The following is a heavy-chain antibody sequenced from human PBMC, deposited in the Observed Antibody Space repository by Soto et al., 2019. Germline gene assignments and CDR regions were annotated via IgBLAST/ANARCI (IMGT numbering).Heavy chain of an antibody. V-gene: IGHV3-30*18. CDR3: TKEGCSSTSCVAFLDV. Sequence: PVGSLRLSCAASGFTFSNSGIHWVRQAPGKGLEWVAVISFDGSNKYYADSVKGRFTISRDNSKNTLYLQMNSLRAEDTAVYYCTKEGCSSTSCVAFLDVWGRGTTVTVSS. J-gene: IGHJ6*02. CDR1: GFTFSNSG. CDR2: ISFDGSNK. D-gene: IGHD2-2*01.